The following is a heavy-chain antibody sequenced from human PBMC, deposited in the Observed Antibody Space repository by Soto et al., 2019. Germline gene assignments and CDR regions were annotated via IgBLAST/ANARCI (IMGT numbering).Heavy chain of an antibody. V-gene: IGHV4-61*01. D-gene: IGHD2-15*01. CDR3: ARVRVAVVAATPAVAS. Sequence: QVQLQESGPGLVKPSETLSLTCTVSGGSVSSGSYYWSWIRQPPGKGLEWIGYIYYSGSTNYNPSLKSRVTISVDTSKHQCALKLSSVTAADTAVYYCARVRVAVVAATPAVASWGQGTLVTVSS. J-gene: IGHJ4*02. CDR1: GGSVSSGSYY. CDR2: IYYSGST.